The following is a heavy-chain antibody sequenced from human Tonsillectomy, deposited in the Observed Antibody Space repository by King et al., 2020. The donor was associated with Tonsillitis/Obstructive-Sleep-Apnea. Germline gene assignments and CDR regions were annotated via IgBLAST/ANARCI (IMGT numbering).Heavy chain of an antibody. CDR2: ISYDGSNT. J-gene: IGHJ4*02. Sequence: VQLVESGGGVVQPGRSLRLSCAASGFTFSSYGMHWVRQAPGKGLEWVAVISYDGSNTYYADSVKGRFTISRDNSKNTLYLQMNSLRAEDTAVYYCEKESIYDYGDEDFDYWGQGTLVTVSS. CDR3: EKESIYDYGDEDFDY. V-gene: IGHV3-30*18. CDR1: GFTFSSYG. D-gene: IGHD4-17*01.